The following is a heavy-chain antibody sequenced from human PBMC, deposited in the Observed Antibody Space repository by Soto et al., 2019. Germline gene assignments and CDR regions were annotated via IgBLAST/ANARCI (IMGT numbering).Heavy chain of an antibody. D-gene: IGHD3-3*01. J-gene: IGHJ4*02. CDR1: GGSISSSNW. CDR3: ARDPNDLWSGHSSPSPFDY. Sequence: QVQLLESGPGLVKPSGTLSLTCAVSGGSISSSNWWTWVRQPPGKGLEWIGEIYHSGSTNYNLSLKSRVTMSVDKSKSQFSLRLIAVTAADTAVYYCARDPNDLWSGHSSPSPFDYWGQGTLVTVSS. V-gene: IGHV4-4*02. CDR2: IYHSGST.